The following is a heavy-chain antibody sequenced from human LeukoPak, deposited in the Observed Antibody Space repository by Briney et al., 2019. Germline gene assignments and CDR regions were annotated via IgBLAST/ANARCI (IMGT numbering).Heavy chain of an antibody. CDR3: ARVAQYSSSWYNWFDP. CDR1: GGSFSGYY. J-gene: IGHJ5*02. CDR2: INHSGST. V-gene: IGHV4-34*01. Sequence: SETLSLTCAVYGGSFSGYYWSWIRQPPGKGLEWIGEINHSGSTNYNPSLKSRVTISVDTSKNQFFLKLSSVTAADTAVYYCARVAQYSSSWYNWFDPWGQGTLVTVSS. D-gene: IGHD6-13*01.